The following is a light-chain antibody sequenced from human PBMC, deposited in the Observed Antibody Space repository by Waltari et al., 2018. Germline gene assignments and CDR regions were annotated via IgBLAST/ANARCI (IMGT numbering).Light chain of an antibody. Sequence: DTQVTQSPSTLSTSVGDSVTITCRASQTILTWMAWYQQKPGKAPKLLIYKAYRLESGVPSRFSGTASGTEFTLTISSLQPDDSATYYCQQYHDYSTFGQGTKLEIK. CDR1: QTILTW. CDR2: KAY. CDR3: QQYHDYST. V-gene: IGKV1-5*03. J-gene: IGKJ2*01.